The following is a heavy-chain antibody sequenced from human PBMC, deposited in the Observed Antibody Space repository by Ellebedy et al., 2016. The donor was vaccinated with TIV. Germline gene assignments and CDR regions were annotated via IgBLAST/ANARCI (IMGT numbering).Heavy chain of an antibody. Sequence: GESLKISCAASGLTFSRYGMHWIRQAPAKGLEWVAVIWYDGSIKYLADSVKGRFTISRDNFNNTLYLQMNSLRAEDTAVYWCASWDFDYWGQGTLVTVSS. J-gene: IGHJ4*02. CDR1: GLTFSRYG. V-gene: IGHV3-33*01. CDR2: IWYDGSIK. D-gene: IGHD7-27*01. CDR3: ASWDFDY.